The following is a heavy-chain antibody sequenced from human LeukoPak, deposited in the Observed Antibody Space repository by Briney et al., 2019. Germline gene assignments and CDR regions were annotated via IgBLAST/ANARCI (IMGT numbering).Heavy chain of an antibody. CDR2: IYTSGST. V-gene: IGHV4-61*02. J-gene: IGHJ4*02. Sequence: KPSETLSLTCTVSGGSISSGSYYWSWIRQPAGKGLEWIGRIYTSGSTNYNPSLKSRVTISVDTSKNQFSLKLSSVTAADTAVYYCARSYSSSWYFDYWGQGTLVTVSS. CDR1: GGSISSGSYY. CDR3: ARSYSSSWYFDY. D-gene: IGHD6-13*01.